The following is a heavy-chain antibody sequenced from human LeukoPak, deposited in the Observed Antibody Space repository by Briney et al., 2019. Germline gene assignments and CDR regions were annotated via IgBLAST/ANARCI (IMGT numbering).Heavy chain of an antibody. CDR1: GFTFSSNW. Sequence: PGGSLRLSCAASGFTFSSNWMHWVRQAPGKGLVWVSGINSDGSSTKYAELVKGRITISRDNAKNTLYLQMNSLRAEDTAVYHCARGESSAWIDWGQGTPVTVSS. D-gene: IGHD6-19*01. CDR3: ARGESSAWID. V-gene: IGHV3-74*03. CDR2: INSDGSST. J-gene: IGHJ4*02.